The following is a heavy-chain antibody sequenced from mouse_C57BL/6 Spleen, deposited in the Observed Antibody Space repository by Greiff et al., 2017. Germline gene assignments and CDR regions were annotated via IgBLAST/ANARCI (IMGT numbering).Heavy chain of an antibody. CDR3: AREVYYSWFAY. D-gene: IGHD2-1*01. Sequence: QVQLQQPGAELVKPGASVKLSCKASGYTFTSYWMQWVKQRPGQGLEWIGEIDPSDSYTNYNQKFKGKATLTVDKPSSTAYMQLSSLTSEDSAVYYCAREVYYSWFAYWGQGTLVTVSA. CDR1: GYTFTSYW. J-gene: IGHJ3*01. CDR2: IDPSDSYT. V-gene: IGHV1-50*01.